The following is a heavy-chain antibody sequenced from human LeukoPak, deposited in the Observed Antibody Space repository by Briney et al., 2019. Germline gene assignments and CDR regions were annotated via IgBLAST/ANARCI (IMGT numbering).Heavy chain of an antibody. J-gene: IGHJ4*02. CDR1: GFTFSTND. Sequence: PGGSLRLSCAASGFTFSTNDMSCVRQAPGKGLEWVSILSVIGGNTNYADSVKGRFTSSRDNSKNTLYLQMKGLRGEDKAVYNCAKGGLLEYWGQGTLVTVSS. CDR2: LSVIGGNT. CDR3: AKGGLLEY. V-gene: IGHV3-23*01.